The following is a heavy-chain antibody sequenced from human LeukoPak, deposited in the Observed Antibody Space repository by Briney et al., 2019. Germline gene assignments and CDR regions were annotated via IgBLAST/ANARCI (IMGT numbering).Heavy chain of an antibody. J-gene: IGHJ4*02. CDR1: GGSISSYY. CDR2: IYYSGST. CDR3: ARARYSSSWACDY. V-gene: IGHV4-59*01. Sequence: SETLSLTCTVSGGSISSYYWSWIRQPPGKGLEWIGYIYYSGSTNYNPSLKSRVTISVDTSKNQFSLKLSSVTAADTAVYYCARARYSSSWACDYWGQGTLVTVSS. D-gene: IGHD6-13*01.